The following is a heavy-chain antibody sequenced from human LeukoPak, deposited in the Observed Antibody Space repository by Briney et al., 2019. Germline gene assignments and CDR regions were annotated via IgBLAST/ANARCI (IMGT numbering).Heavy chain of an antibody. CDR2: INHSGST. Sequence: ETLSLTCTVSGYSISSGYYWGWIRQPPGKGLEWIGEINHSGSTNYNPSLKSRVTISVDTSKNQFSLKLSSVTAADTAVYYCASLYSGSYYALDYWGQGTLVTVSS. D-gene: IGHD1-26*01. V-gene: IGHV4-38-2*02. CDR3: ASLYSGSYYALDY. CDR1: GYSISSGYY. J-gene: IGHJ4*02.